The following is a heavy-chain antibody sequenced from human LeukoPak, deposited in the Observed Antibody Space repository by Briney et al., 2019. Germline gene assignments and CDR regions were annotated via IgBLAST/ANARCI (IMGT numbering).Heavy chain of an antibody. CDR1: GFTFSSYG. V-gene: IGHV3-30*03. Sequence: GGSLRLSCAASGFTFSSYGMHWVRQAPGKGLEWVAVISYDGSNKYYADSVKGRFTISRDNSKNTLYLQMNSLRAEDTAVYYCARGRDGGYDFDYWGQGTLVTVSS. CDR2: ISYDGSNK. CDR3: ARGRDGGYDFDY. J-gene: IGHJ4*02. D-gene: IGHD5-12*01.